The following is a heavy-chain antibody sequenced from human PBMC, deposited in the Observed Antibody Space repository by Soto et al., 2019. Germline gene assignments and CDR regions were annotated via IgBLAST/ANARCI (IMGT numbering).Heavy chain of an antibody. Sequence: ASVKVSCKASGYTFTGYYMHWVRQAPGQGLEWMGWINPNSGGTNYAQKFQGWVTMTRDTSISTAYMELSRLRSDDTAVYYCARALGDCSSTSCPKSRYYYGMDVWGQGTTVTVSS. J-gene: IGHJ6*02. D-gene: IGHD2-2*01. CDR1: GYTFTGYY. V-gene: IGHV1-2*04. CDR2: INPNSGGT. CDR3: ARALGDCSSTSCPKSRYYYGMDV.